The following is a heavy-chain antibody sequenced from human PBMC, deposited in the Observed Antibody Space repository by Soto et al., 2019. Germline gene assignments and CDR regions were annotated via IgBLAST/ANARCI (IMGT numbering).Heavy chain of an antibody. D-gene: IGHD3-22*01. CDR2: INPSGGST. CDR1: GYTFTSYY. V-gene: IGHV1-46*01. Sequence: ASVKVSCKASGYTFTSYYMHWVRQAPGQGLEWMGIINPSGGSTSYAQKFQGRVTMTRDTSTSTVYMELSSLRSEDTAVYYCASHHYYDSSGYYGGVPFDYWGQGTLVTVSS. J-gene: IGHJ4*02. CDR3: ASHHYYDSSGYYGGVPFDY.